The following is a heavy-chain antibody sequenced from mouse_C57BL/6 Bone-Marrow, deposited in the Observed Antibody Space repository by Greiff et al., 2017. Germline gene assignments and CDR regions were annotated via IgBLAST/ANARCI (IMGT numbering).Heavy chain of an antibody. CDR3: ARSRGGLLRPFAY. V-gene: IGHV1-64*01. Sequence: QVQLQQPGAELVKPGASVKLSCKASGYTFTNYWMHWVKQRPGQGLEWIGMMHPNGGSPDYNEKFKSEATLSVDKSSRTAYMELSSLTSEDSAVYFCARSRGGLLRPFAYWCQGTLVTVSA. CDR1: GYTFTNYW. J-gene: IGHJ3*01. CDR2: MHPNGGSP. D-gene: IGHD1-2*01.